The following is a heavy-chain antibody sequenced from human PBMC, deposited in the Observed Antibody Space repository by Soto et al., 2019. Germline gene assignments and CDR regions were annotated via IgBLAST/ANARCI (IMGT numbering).Heavy chain of an antibody. D-gene: IGHD2-15*01. J-gene: IGHJ3*02. Sequence: GGSLRLSCAASGFTFSNAWMSWVRQAPGKGLEWVGRIKSKTDGGTTDYAAPVKGRFTISRDDSKNTLYLQMNSLKTEDTAVYYCTTEATTLSDCSGGSCPNDAFDISGQGTMVTVSS. CDR3: TTEATTLSDCSGGSCPNDAFDI. V-gene: IGHV3-15*01. CDR2: IKSKTDGGTT. CDR1: GFTFSNAW.